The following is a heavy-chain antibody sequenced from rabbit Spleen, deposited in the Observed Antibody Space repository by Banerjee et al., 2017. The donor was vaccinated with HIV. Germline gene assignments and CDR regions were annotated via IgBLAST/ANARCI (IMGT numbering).Heavy chain of an antibody. Sequence: QEQLVESGGGLVQPGGSLKLSCKASGFDFSSYGVSWVRQAPGKGLEWIGYIDPIFGSTYNASWVNGRFTISRHNAQNTLYLQLNSLTAADTATYFCVRDQAGYAGYGPWYFNLWGPGTLVTVS. J-gene: IGHJ4*01. CDR1: GFDFSSYG. D-gene: IGHD7-1*01. V-gene: IGHV1S47*01. CDR2: IDPIFGST. CDR3: VRDQAGYAGYGPWYFNL.